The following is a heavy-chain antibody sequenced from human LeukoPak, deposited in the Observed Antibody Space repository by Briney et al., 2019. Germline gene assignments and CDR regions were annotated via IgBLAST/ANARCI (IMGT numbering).Heavy chain of an antibody. Sequence: GGSLRLSCAASGFTFSSYAMSWVRQAPGKGLEWVSAISGSGGSTYYADSVKGRFNISRDNSKNTLYLQMNSLRAEDTAVYYCAKSPITMVRGPMYYFDYWGQGTLVTVSS. CDR1: GFTFSSYA. CDR2: ISGSGGST. J-gene: IGHJ4*02. D-gene: IGHD3-10*01. CDR3: AKSPITMVRGPMYYFDY. V-gene: IGHV3-23*01.